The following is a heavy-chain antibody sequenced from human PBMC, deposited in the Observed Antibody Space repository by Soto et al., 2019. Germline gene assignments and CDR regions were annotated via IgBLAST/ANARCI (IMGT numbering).Heavy chain of an antibody. V-gene: IGHV1-69*01. CDR3: ARDSRSGWYASVDYYYGMDV. CDR2: IIPIFGTA. Sequence: QVQLVQSGAEVKKPGSSVKVSCKASGGTFSSYAISWVRQAPGQGLEWMGGIIPIFGTANYAQKFQGRVTITADESTSTAYMVLSSLRSEDTAVYYCARDSRSGWYASVDYYYGMDVWSQGTTVTVSS. D-gene: IGHD6-19*01. J-gene: IGHJ6*02. CDR1: GGTFSSYA.